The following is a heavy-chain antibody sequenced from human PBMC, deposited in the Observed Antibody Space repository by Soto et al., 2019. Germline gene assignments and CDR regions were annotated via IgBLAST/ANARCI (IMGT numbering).Heavy chain of an antibody. CDR1: GYTFTSYG. CDR3: ARDDNCGGGSCYDAY. J-gene: IGHJ4*02. V-gene: IGHV1-18*01. Sequence: ASVKVSCTASGYTFTSYGFSWVRQAPGQGLEWMGRISTYNGNTHYAQKFQGRVTMTTDTSTSTAYMELRSLRSDDTAVYYCARDDNCGGGSCYDAYWGQGTLVTVSS. CDR2: ISTYNGNT. D-gene: IGHD2-15*01.